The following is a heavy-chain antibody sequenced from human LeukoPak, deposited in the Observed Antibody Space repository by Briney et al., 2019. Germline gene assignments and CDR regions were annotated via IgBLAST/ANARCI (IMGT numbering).Heavy chain of an antibody. CDR2: INHSGST. CDR1: GGSFSGYY. Sequence: HSETPPLTCAVYGGSFSGYYWSWIRQPPGKGLEWIGEINHSGSTNYNPSLKSRVTISVDTSKNQFSLKLSSVTAADTAVYYCARRHASGLYGGNSFFTKWGQGTLVTVSS. J-gene: IGHJ4*02. CDR3: ARRHASGLYGGNSFFTK. V-gene: IGHV4-34*01. D-gene: IGHD4-23*01.